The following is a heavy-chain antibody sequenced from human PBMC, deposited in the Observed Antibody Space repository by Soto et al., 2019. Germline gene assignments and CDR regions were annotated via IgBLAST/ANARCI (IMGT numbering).Heavy chain of an antibody. Sequence: PSETLSLTCTVSGGSISSSSYYWGWIRQPPGKGLEWIGSIYYSGSTYYNPSLKSRVTISVDTSKNQFSLKLSSVTAADTAVYYCAGSIAAAGLPEYWGQGTLVTVSS. CDR1: GGSISSSSYY. D-gene: IGHD6-13*01. CDR3: AGSIAAAGLPEY. J-gene: IGHJ4*02. V-gene: IGHV4-39*01. CDR2: IYYSGST.